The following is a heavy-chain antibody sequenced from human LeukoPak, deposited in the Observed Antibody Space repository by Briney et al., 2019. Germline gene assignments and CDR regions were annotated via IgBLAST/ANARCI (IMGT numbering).Heavy chain of an antibody. CDR1: GFIVSGTY. J-gene: IGHJ3*02. CDR2: IYSGGDT. Sequence: GGSLRLSCAASGFIVSGTYMTWVRQAPGKGLECVSIIYSGGDTSYTDSVKGRFSVSRDNSKNTLYLQMNSLRVDDTAVYYCARGSCSNIRCHDAFDIWGQGTMVTVSS. V-gene: IGHV3-53*01. D-gene: IGHD2-2*01. CDR3: ARGSCSNIRCHDAFDI.